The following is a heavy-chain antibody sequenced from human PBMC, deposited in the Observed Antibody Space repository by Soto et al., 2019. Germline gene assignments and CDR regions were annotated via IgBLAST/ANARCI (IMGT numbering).Heavy chain of an antibody. J-gene: IGHJ4*02. Sequence: GESLKISCKGPGYSFTSYWISWVRQMPGKGLEWMGRIDPSDSYTNYSPSFQGHVTISADKSISTAYLQWSSLKASDTAMYYCARHSYYYDSSGYYLLDYWRQGTLVTVSS. CDR1: GYSFTSYW. D-gene: IGHD3-22*01. CDR2: IDPSDSYT. CDR3: ARHSYYYDSSGYYLLDY. V-gene: IGHV5-10-1*01.